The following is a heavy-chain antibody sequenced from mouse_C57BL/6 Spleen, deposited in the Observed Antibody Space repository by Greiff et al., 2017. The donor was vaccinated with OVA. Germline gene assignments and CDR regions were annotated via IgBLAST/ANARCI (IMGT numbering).Heavy chain of an antibody. D-gene: IGHD1-1*01. Sequence: VQLQQSGPELVKPGASVKIPCKASGYTFTDYNMDWVKQSHGKSLEWIGDINPNNGGTIYNQKFKGKATLTVDKSSSTAYMELRSLTSEDTAVYYWARSFYYGSSSYAMDYWGQGTSVTVSS. CDR1: GYTFTDYN. CDR3: ARSFYYGSSSYAMDY. V-gene: IGHV1-18*01. J-gene: IGHJ4*01. CDR2: INPNNGGT.